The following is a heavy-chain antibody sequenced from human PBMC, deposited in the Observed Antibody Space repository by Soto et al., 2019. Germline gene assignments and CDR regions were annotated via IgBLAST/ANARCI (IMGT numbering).Heavy chain of an antibody. CDR3: ARASSGSRPY. CDR1: GFTFSSYA. D-gene: IGHD1-26*01. CDR2: ISYDGSNK. J-gene: IGHJ4*02. Sequence: GGSLRLSCAASGFTFSSYAMHWVRQAPGKGLEWVAVISYDGSNKYYADSVKGRFTISRDNSKNTLYLQMNSLRAEDTAVYYCARASSGSRPYWGQGTLVTVSS. V-gene: IGHV3-30-3*01.